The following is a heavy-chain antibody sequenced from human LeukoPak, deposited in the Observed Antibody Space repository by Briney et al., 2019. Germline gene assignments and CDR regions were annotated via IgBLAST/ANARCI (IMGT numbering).Heavy chain of an antibody. CDR3: AKGPRVPGY. Sequence: GGSLRLSCAASGFTFSSYVIYWVRQAPGKGLEWVSSINSGGTTYYADSVKGRFTISRDNSKNTVYVQMNSLRAEDTAVYYCAKGPRVPGYWGQGTLVTVSS. D-gene: IGHD2-8*02. J-gene: IGHJ4*02. CDR2: INSGGTT. V-gene: IGHV3-23*01. CDR1: GFTFSSYV.